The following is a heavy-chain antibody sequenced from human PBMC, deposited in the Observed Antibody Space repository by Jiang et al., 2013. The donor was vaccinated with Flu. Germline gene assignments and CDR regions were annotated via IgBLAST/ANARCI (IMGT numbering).Heavy chain of an antibody. D-gene: IGHD3-10*01. J-gene: IGHJ5*02. CDR2: SFTSGST. Sequence: LLKPSETLSLTCTVSGGSISPYYWSWIRQPPGRDWSGLDISFTSGSTYYNPSLKSRVTFSVDTSKNQFSLELSSVTAADTAVYYCARNQMVRGGLNWFDPWGQGTLVTVSS. CDR1: GGSISPYY. CDR3: ARNQMVRGGLNWFDP. V-gene: IGHV4-59*01.